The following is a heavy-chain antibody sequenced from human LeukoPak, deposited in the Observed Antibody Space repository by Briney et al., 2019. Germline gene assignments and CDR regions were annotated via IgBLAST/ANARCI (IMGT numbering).Heavy chain of an antibody. CDR1: GYXFTSYY. D-gene: IGHD3-9*01. J-gene: IGHJ5*02. Sequence: ASVKVSCKASGYXFTSYYIHWVRQAPGQGLEWMGIINPSGGSTNYAQNFQGRVTVTRDTPTSTVYMELSSLKSEDTAVYYCARGYFDIAPWGQGTLVTVSS. CDR3: ARGYFDIAP. CDR2: INPSGGST. V-gene: IGHV1-46*01.